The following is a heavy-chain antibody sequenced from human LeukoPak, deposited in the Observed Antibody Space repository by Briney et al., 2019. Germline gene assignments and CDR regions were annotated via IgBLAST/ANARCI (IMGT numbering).Heavy chain of an antibody. CDR3: ARGDSRTWRGDHWSDP. V-gene: IGHV4-38-2*02. D-gene: IGHD2-15*01. CDR2: IYHSGSI. Sequence: SETLSLTCTVSGYSITSGYYWGWIRQPPGKGLEWIGIIYHSGSIYYNPSLKSRVTISVDTSKNQLSLRLSSVTAADTAVYYCARGDSRTWRGDHWSDPWGQGTLVTVSS. J-gene: IGHJ5*02. CDR1: GYSITSGYY.